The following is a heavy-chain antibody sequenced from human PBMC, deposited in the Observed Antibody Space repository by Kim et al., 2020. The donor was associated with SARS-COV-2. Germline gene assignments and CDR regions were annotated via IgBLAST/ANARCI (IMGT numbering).Heavy chain of an antibody. CDR2: IYYSGST. CDR3: ARGVVIGWGGHAFDI. J-gene: IGHJ3*02. CDR1: GGSISSGGYY. Sequence: SETLSLTCTVSGGSISSGGYYWSWIRQHPGKGLEWIGYIYYSGSTYYNPSLKSRVTISVDTSKNQFSLKLSSVTAADTAVYYCARGVVIGWGGHAFDIWGQGTMVTVSS. D-gene: IGHD3-3*01. V-gene: IGHV4-31*03.